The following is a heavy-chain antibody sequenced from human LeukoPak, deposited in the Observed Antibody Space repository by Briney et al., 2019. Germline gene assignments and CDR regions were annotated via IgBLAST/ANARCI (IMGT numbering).Heavy chain of an antibody. D-gene: IGHD6-6*01. CDR1: GFTFSSYS. Sequence: GGSLRLSCAASGFTFSSYSMNWVRQAPGKGLEWVSSISSSSSYIYYADSVKGRFTISRDNAKNSLYLQMNSLRAEDTAVYYCARDARIAAIDYWDQGTLVTVSS. J-gene: IGHJ4*02. CDR2: ISSSSSYI. CDR3: ARDARIAAIDY. V-gene: IGHV3-21*01.